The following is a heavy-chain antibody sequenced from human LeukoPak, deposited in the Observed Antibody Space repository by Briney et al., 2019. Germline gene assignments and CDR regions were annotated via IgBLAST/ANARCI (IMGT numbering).Heavy chain of an antibody. Sequence: SQTLSLTCAISGDSVSSNSAAWNWIRQSPSRGLEWLGRTYYRSKWYNDYAGSVKSRITINPDTSKNQFSLQVNSVTPEDTAVYYCARERYCSGGSCRKWFDPWGQGTLVTVSS. CDR3: ARERYCSGGSCRKWFDP. CDR1: GDSVSSNSAA. D-gene: IGHD2-15*01. CDR2: TYYRSKWYN. J-gene: IGHJ5*02. V-gene: IGHV6-1*01.